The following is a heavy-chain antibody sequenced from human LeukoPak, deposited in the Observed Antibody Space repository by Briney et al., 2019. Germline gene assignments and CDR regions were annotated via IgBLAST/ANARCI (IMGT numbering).Heavy chain of an antibody. CDR3: ARVLSGRGSLYYYYYYMDV. V-gene: IGHV3-48*01. Sequence: PGGSLRLSCAASGFTFSNYNMNWVRQAPGKGLEWISYISSISNTIYYADSVKGRFTISTDSAKNTLYLQMNSLRAEDTAVYYCARVLSGRGSLYYYYYYMDVWGKGTTVTISS. D-gene: IGHD3-10*01. J-gene: IGHJ6*03. CDR2: ISSISNTI. CDR1: GFTFSNYN.